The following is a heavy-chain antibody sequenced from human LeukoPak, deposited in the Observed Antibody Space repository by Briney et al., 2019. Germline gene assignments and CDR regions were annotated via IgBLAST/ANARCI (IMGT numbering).Heavy chain of an antibody. J-gene: IGHJ5*02. CDR2: IYYSGST. Sequence: SETLSLTCTVSGGSISSGDYYWSWIRQPPGKGLEWIGYIYYSGSTYYNPSLKSRVTISVDTSKNQFSLKLSSVTAADTAVYYCARGRPRIVGATRWFDPWGQGTLVTVSS. CDR1: GGSISSGDYY. V-gene: IGHV4-30-4*01. D-gene: IGHD1-26*01. CDR3: ARGRPRIVGATRWFDP.